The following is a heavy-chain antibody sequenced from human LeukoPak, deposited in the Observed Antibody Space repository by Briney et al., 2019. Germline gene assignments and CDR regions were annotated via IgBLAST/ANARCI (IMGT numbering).Heavy chain of an antibody. V-gene: IGHV3-23*01. D-gene: IGHD1-26*01. CDR2: ISGSGGST. Sequence: GGSLRLSCAASGFTFSSYDMSWVRQAPGKGLEWVSGISGSGGSTYYADSVKGRFTSSRDNSKNTPYLQMSSLRAEDTAVYYCAKDRESGTYFDSWGQGTLVTVSS. CDR1: GFTFSSYD. CDR3: AKDRESGTYFDS. J-gene: IGHJ4*02.